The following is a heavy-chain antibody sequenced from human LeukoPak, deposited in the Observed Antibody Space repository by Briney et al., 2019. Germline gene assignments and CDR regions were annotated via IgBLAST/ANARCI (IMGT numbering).Heavy chain of an antibody. CDR2: ISFDGSKK. J-gene: IGHJ4*02. D-gene: IGHD3-16*01. CDR1: GFTFSNYA. V-gene: IGHV3-30*04. CDR3: VRSRATSGGYYFAY. Sequence: GGSLRLSCAASGFTFSNYAMHWVRRAPGKGLEWVAVISFDGSKKYYADSVKGQFTISRDNSKSTLYLQMNSLRAEDTALYYCVRSRATSGGYYFAYWGQGALVTVSS.